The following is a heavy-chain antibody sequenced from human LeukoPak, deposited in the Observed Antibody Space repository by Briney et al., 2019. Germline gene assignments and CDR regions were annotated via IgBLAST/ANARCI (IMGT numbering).Heavy chain of an antibody. D-gene: IGHD3-22*01. CDR3: ARAPNYYDSNGYYSYYMDA. J-gene: IGHJ6*03. V-gene: IGHV1-46*02. CDR2: VNPSGGST. CDR1: GYTFNSHY. Sequence: GASVRVPCKAAGYTFNSHYIHWVRQAPGQGLEWMGIVNPSGGSTRFSQKFQGRVSMATDVSTGTVYMELSSLRSEDTALYYCARAPNYYDSNGYYSYYMDAWGKGTTVTVS.